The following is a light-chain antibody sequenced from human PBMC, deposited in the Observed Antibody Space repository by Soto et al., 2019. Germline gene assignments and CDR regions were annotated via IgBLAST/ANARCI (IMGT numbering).Light chain of an antibody. V-gene: IGKV1-5*01. CDR3: QQLNSYPLT. J-gene: IGKJ4*01. CDR1: QSITTW. CDR2: DVS. Sequence: DIQMPQSPSTVSASVGESFTITCRASQSITTWLVWYQQRPGKAHKLLIYDVSSLQSGVPSRFSGSGSGTDFTLTISSLQPEEFATYYCQQLNSYPLTFGGGTKVDIK.